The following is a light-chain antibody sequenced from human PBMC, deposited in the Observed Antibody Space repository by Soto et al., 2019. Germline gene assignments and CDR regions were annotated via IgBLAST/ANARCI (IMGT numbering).Light chain of an antibody. CDR3: KKCVSWPPARA. Sequence: DVVMTQSPLSLPVTLGQPASISCRSSRSLLYSDGNTYLNWFQQRPGQPPRRLIYKVSNRDSGVPYRLTSSRPGTDLTLKTNRVEAEDLGVYYCKKCVSWPPARAFGQGTKVEIK. V-gene: IGKV2-30*01. CDR1: RSLLYSDGNTY. CDR2: KVS. J-gene: IGKJ1*01.